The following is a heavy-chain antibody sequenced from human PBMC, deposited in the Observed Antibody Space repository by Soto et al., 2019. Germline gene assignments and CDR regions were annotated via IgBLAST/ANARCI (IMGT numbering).Heavy chain of an antibody. V-gene: IGHV1-18*04. CDR1: GYTFTSYG. J-gene: IGHJ6*02. CDR2: ISAYNGNT. Sequence: QVQLVQSGAEVKKPGASVKVSCKASGYTFTSYGISWVRQAPGQGLEWMGWISAYNGNTNYAQKLQGRVTMTTETSTSTAYMELRSLRSDDTAVYYCARDPAVTSYYYYYGMDVWGQGTTVTVSS. D-gene: IGHD4-17*01. CDR3: ARDPAVTSYYYYYGMDV.